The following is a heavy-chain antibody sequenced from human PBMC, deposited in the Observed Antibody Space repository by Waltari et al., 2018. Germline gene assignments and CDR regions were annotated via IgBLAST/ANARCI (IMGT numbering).Heavy chain of an antibody. V-gene: IGHV4-4*07. CDR1: GGSISNYY. CDR2: IYTSGNT. Sequence: QVELQESGPGPVKSSETLSLTCTVSGGSISNYYCNWIRQAAVKGLEWIGHIYTSGNTNYNPSLRSRVTMSVDTSKGQFYLKLSSLTAADTAVYYCATVVPADMGHAFDIWGQGTVVTVSS. J-gene: IGHJ3*02. D-gene: IGHD2-2*01. CDR3: ATVVPADMGHAFDI.